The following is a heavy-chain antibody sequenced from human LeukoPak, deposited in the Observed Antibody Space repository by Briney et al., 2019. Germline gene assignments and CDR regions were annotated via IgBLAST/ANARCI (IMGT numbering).Heavy chain of an antibody. CDR2: IYYSGST. J-gene: IGHJ6*02. CDR1: GGSISSYY. Sequence: SETLSLTCTVSGGSISSYYWSWIRQPPGKGLEWIGYIYYSGSTNYNPSLKSRVTISVDTSKNQFSLKLSSVTAADTAVYYCARAYCGGDCSSGYYYGMDVWGQGTTVTVSS. V-gene: IGHV4-59*01. CDR3: ARAYCGGDCSSGYYYGMDV. D-gene: IGHD2-21*02.